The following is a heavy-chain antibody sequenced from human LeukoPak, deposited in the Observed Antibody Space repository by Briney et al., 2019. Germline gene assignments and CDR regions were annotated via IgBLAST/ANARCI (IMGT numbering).Heavy chain of an antibody. D-gene: IGHD3-3*01. Sequence: SETLSLTCAVYGGSFSGYYWSWIRQPPGKGLEWIGEINHSGSTNYNPSLKSRVTISVDTSKNQFSLKLSSLTAADTAVYYCARRGITIFGVAPGRAFDIWGQGTMVTVSS. V-gene: IGHV4-34*01. CDR2: INHSGST. CDR1: GGSFSGYY. CDR3: ARRGITIFGVAPGRAFDI. J-gene: IGHJ3*02.